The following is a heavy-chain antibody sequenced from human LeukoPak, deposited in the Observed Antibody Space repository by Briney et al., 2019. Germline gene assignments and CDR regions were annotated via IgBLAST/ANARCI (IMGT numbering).Heavy chain of an antibody. J-gene: IGHJ4*02. V-gene: IGHV1-18*01. Sequence: EASVKVSCKASGYTFTRYGIRWVRQAPGQGLEWMGWISAYNGDTNYAQKLQGRVTMATDTSTSTAYMELRSLRSDDTAVYYCARDLGYYGSGSYYLDYWGQGTLVTVSS. D-gene: IGHD3-10*01. CDR3: ARDLGYYGSGSYYLDY. CDR2: ISAYNGDT. CDR1: GYTFTRYG.